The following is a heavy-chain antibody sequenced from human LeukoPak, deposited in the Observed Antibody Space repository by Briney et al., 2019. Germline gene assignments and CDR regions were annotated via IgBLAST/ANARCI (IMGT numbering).Heavy chain of an antibody. CDR2: VHFSGST. CDR3: ARDDSSRDDSGGYHY. Sequence: SSETLSLTCAVSSASLTSHHWAWIRQPAGKGLEWAGRVHFSGSTNYNPPLRSRVAISLDKSKNELSLTLKSVSAADTAVDFCARDDSSRDDSGGYHYWGRGVLVSVSS. J-gene: IGHJ4*02. CDR1: SASLTSHH. V-gene: IGHV4-4*07. D-gene: IGHD3-22*01.